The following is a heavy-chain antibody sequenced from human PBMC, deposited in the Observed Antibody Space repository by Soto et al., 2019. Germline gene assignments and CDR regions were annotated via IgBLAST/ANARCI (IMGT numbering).Heavy chain of an antibody. Sequence: EVQLVESGGGLVQPGRSLRLSCTASGFTFGDYAMSWVRQAPGKGLEWVGFIRSKAYGGTTEYAASVKGRFTISRDDSKSIAYLQMNSLKTEDTAVYYCTMYYYDSSGYPSFDYWGQGTLVTVSS. CDR3: TMYYYDSSGYPSFDY. D-gene: IGHD3-22*01. V-gene: IGHV3-49*04. CDR1: GFTFGDYA. CDR2: IRSKAYGGTT. J-gene: IGHJ4*02.